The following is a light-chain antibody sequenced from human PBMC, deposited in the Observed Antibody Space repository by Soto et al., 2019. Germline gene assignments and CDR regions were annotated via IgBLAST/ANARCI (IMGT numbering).Light chain of an antibody. V-gene: IGKV3-20*01. Sequence: ESVLTQSAGTLSLSPGERATLSCRANQSVSSSYLAWYQQKPGQAPRLLIYGASSRATGIPDRFSGSGSGTDFTLTISRLEPEDFAVYYCQQYGSSPRTFGQGTRLEI. J-gene: IGKJ5*01. CDR2: GAS. CDR1: QSVSSSY. CDR3: QQYGSSPRT.